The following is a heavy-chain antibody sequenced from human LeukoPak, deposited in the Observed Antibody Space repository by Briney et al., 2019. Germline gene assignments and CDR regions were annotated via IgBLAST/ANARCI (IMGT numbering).Heavy chain of an antibody. J-gene: IGHJ5*02. D-gene: IGHD1-26*01. CDR3: ARGGNYWPQWWFDP. CDR1: GGSISSYY. V-gene: IGHV4-59*01. CDR2: IYYTGST. Sequence: SETLSLTCTVSGGSISSYYWSWIRQPPGKGLEWIGYIYYTGSTSYNPSLKSRVTMSLDASKNQFSLELDSVTPADTAVYYCARGGNYWPQWWFDPWGRGTLVSVSS.